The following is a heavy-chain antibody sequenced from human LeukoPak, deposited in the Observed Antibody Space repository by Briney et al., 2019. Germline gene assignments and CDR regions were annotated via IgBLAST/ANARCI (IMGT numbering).Heavy chain of an antibody. J-gene: IGHJ4*02. D-gene: IGHD3-22*01. CDR3: TREGPKGDYYDSSGSNPWGY. Sequence: SETLSLTCTVSGYSISSGYNWGWIRQPPGKGLEWIGNIYHSGSTYYNPSLKSRVTISVDTSKNQFSLKLSSVTAADMAVYFCTREGPKGDYYDSSGSNPWGYWGQGTLVTVSS. CDR2: IYHSGST. V-gene: IGHV4-38-2*02. CDR1: GYSISSGYN.